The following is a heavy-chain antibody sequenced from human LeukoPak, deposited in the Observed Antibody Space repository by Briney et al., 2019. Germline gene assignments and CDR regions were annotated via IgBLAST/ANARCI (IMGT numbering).Heavy chain of an antibody. Sequence: ASVKVSCKASDYTFTSYGISWVRQAPGQGLEWMGWISAYNGNTNYAQKLQGRVTMTTDTSTSTAYMELRSLRSDDTAVYYCARETTFYGSGSYYNDYWGQGTLVTVSS. CDR2: ISAYNGNT. CDR1: DYTFTSYG. D-gene: IGHD3-10*01. J-gene: IGHJ4*02. V-gene: IGHV1-18*01. CDR3: ARETTFYGSGSYYNDY.